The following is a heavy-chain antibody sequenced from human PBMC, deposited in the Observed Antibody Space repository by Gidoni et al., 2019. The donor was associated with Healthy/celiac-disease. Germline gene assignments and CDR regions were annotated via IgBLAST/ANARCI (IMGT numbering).Heavy chain of an antibody. V-gene: IGHV1-46*01. D-gene: IGHD4-17*01. CDR3: AAITVTTVGGGMDV. J-gene: IGHJ6*02. Sequence: QVQLVQSGAEVKKPGASVKVSSQSSGYTFTSYYMHWVRQAPGQGLEWMGIINPSGGSTSYAQKFQGRVTMTRDTSTSTVYMELSSMRSEDTAVYYCAAITVTTVGGGMDVWGQGTTVTVSS. CDR2: INPSGGST. CDR1: GYTFTSYY.